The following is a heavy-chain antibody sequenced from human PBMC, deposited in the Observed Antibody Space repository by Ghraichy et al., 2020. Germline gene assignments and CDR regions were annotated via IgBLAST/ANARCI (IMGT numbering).Heavy chain of an antibody. CDR2: ISVSGAST. V-gene: IGHV3-23*01. J-gene: IGHJ6*02. CDR1: GFTFSNYA. Sequence: GGSLRLSCAASGFTFSNYAMSWVRQAPGKGLEWVSAISVSGASTYFADSVKGRFTISRDNSKNTLYLQMNSLGAEDTAVYYCAQDRYDSPRYGMDVWGQGTTVTVSS. D-gene: IGHD3-22*01. CDR3: AQDRYDSPRYGMDV.